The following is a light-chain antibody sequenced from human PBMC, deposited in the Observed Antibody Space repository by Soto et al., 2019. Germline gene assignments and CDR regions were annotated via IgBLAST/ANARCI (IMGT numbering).Light chain of an antibody. CDR1: QSVSSSY. CDR2: GAS. V-gene: IGKV3-20*01. J-gene: IGKJ2*01. Sequence: EIVLTQSPGTLSLSPGERATLSCRASQSVSSSYLAWYQQKPGQAPRLLIYGASSRATGIPDRFSGSGSGTDFSLTISRLQADDDSVEYCQQYGSSPPYTFGQGTKLEIK. CDR3: QQYGSSPPYT.